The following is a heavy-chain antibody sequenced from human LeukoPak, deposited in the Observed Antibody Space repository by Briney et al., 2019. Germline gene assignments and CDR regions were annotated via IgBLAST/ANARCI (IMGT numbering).Heavy chain of an antibody. CDR3: AREAIKDY. CDR1: GFTFSDYY. V-gene: IGHV3-11*04. J-gene: IGHJ4*02. CDR2: ISSGSGTI. Sequence: KPGGSLRLSCAASGFTFSDYYMSWLRQAPGKGLEWVSYISSGSGTIYYADSVKGRFTIARDDAKNSLYLQMSSLRDEDTAVYYCAREAIKDYWGQGTLVTVSS.